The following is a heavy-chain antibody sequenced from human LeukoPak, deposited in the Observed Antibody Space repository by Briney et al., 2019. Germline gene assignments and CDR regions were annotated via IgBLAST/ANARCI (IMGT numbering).Heavy chain of an antibody. V-gene: IGHV3-53*01. CDR1: GFTVSSNY. CDR2: IYSGGNT. J-gene: IGHJ2*01. Sequence: GGSLRLSCAASGFTVSSNYMSWVRQAPGKGLEWVSVIYSGGNTYYADSVKGRFTISRDSSKNTLFLHMNTLRAEDTAIYYCAKDRTVGASYWYFDLWGRGTLVTVSS. D-gene: IGHD1-26*01. CDR3: AKDRTVGASYWYFDL.